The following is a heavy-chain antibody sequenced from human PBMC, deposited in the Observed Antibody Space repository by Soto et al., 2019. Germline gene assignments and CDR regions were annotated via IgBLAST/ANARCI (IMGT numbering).Heavy chain of an antibody. CDR2: ISYDGSNK. Sequence: QVQLVESGGGVAQPGRSLRLSCAASGFTFSSYGMHWVRQAPGKGLEWVAVISYDGSNKYYADSVKGRFTISRDNSKNTLYLQMNSLRAEDTAVYYCAKGIVGARTIFDYWGQGTLVTVSS. D-gene: IGHD1-26*01. V-gene: IGHV3-30*18. CDR3: AKGIVGARTIFDY. CDR1: GFTFSSYG. J-gene: IGHJ4*02.